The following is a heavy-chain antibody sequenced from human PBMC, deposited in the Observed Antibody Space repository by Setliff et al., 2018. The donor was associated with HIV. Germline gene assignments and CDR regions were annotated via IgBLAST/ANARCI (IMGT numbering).Heavy chain of an antibody. J-gene: IGHJ4*02. D-gene: IGHD6-6*01. V-gene: IGHV1-46*02. CDR3: ARGPPYSSSSYFDY. Sequence: ASVKVSCKASGYTFNNYYMHWVRQAPGQGLEWMGIINPSDNRTYYAQKFQGRVTVTADKSTSTAYMELSSLTSEDTAMYFCARGPPYSSSSYFDYWGQGTQVTVSS. CDR2: INPSDNRT. CDR1: GYTFNNYY.